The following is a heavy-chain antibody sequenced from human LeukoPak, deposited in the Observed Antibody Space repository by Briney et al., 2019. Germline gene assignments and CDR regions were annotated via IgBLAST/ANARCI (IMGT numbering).Heavy chain of an antibody. Sequence: YGLXWVRQAPGKGLEWVSHISSSGSAKYYADSVEGRFTISRDNAKNSLYLQMNSLRDEDTAVFYCASGSGHWGQGTLVTVSS. CDR1: YG. J-gene: IGHJ4*02. CDR2: ISSSGSAK. CDR3: ASGSGH. D-gene: IGHD2-2*03. V-gene: IGHV3-48*02.